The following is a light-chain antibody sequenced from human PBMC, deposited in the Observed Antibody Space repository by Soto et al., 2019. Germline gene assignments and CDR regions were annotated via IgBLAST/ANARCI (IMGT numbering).Light chain of an antibody. V-gene: IGLV2-14*01. Sequence: QSVLTQPASVSGSPGQSITISCIGTSSNVGGYNYVCWYQQHPGKAPKLMIYDVSNRPSGVSNRFSGSKSGNTASLTISGLQAEDEADYYCSSFTSSSTVVFGGGTKLTVL. CDR2: DVS. CDR3: SSFTSSSTVV. CDR1: SSNVGGYNY. J-gene: IGLJ2*01.